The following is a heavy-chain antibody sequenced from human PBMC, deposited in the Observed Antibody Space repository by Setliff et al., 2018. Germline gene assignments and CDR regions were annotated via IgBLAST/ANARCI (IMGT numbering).Heavy chain of an antibody. CDR3: ARHRADTSTYYVQSWFDS. D-gene: IGHD2-2*01. V-gene: IGHV4-61*09. CDR2: FHTGGAT. J-gene: IGHJ5*01. Sequence: SETLSLTCSVSGGSISSGGFYWSWIRQSAGRGLEWIGHFHTGGATDYNLSLKSRVTISLDSSKNQFSLRLSSVTAADTAVYYCARHRADTSTYYVQSWFDSWGQGTLVTVSS. CDR1: GGSISSGGFY.